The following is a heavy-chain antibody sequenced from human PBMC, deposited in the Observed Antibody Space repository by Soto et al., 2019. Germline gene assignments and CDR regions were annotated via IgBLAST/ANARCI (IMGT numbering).Heavy chain of an antibody. CDR3: ARGFCPTTSCYPPYNWFDP. Sequence: ASVKVSCKASGYTFGNYGICWVRQAPGQGLEWIGWISGYNGNTNYAQRFQDRVTLTTDTSTTTVYMELRRLRSDDTAVYYCARGFCPTTSCYPPYNWFDPWGQGTLVTVSS. CDR2: ISGYNGNT. D-gene: IGHD2-2*01. CDR1: GYTFGNYG. J-gene: IGHJ5*02. V-gene: IGHV1-18*04.